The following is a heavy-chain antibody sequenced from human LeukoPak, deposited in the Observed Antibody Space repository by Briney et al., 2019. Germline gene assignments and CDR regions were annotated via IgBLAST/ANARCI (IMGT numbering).Heavy chain of an antibody. CDR2: IYYSGST. CDR3: ASFIEYTSSDAFNI. CDR1: AGPINNYY. J-gene: IGHJ3*02. V-gene: IGHV4-59*01. D-gene: IGHD6-6*01. Sequence: SETLSLTCTVSAGPINNYYWSWIRQPPGKGLEWIGYIYYSGSTNYNPSLKSRATISVDTSKKQVSLNLSSVTAADTAVYYCASFIEYTSSDAFNIWGQGTMVTVSS.